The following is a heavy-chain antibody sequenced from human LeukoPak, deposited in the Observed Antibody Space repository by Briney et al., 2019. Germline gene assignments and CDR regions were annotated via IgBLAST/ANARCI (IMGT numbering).Heavy chain of an antibody. J-gene: IGHJ5*02. Sequence: PSETLSLTCTVSGGSISSGGYYWSWIRQHPGKGLEWIGYIYYSGSTYYNPSLKSRVTISVDTSKNQFSLKLSSVTAADTAVYYCARENYGDCGNWFDPWGQGTLVTVSS. CDR2: IYYSGST. CDR1: GGSISSGGYY. CDR3: ARENYGDCGNWFDP. V-gene: IGHV4-31*03. D-gene: IGHD4-17*01.